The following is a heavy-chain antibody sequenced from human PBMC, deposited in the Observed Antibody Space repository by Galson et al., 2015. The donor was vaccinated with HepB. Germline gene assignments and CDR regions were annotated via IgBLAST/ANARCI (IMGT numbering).Heavy chain of an antibody. CDR1: GFTFSSYA. V-gene: IGHV3-23*01. CDR2: ISGSGGST. Sequence: SLRLSCAASGFTFSSYAMSWVRQAPGKGLEWVSAISGSGGSTYYADSVKGWFTISRDNSKNTLYLQMNSLRAVDTAVYYCAKQRGLVKVFDYWGQGTLVTVSS. J-gene: IGHJ4*02. D-gene: IGHD3-22*01. CDR3: AKQRGLVKVFDY.